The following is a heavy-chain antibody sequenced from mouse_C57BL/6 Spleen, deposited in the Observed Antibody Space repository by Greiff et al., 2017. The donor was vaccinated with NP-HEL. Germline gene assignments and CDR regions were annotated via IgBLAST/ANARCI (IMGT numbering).Heavy chain of an antibody. CDR1: GYAFSSSW. V-gene: IGHV1-82*01. J-gene: IGHJ1*03. D-gene: IGHD1-1*01. CDR3: AREGSTVVAHWYFDV. CDR2: IYPGDGDT. Sequence: QVQLQQSGPELVKPGASVKISCKASGYAFSSSWMNWVKQRPGKGLEWIGRIYPGDGDTNYNGKFKGKATLTADKSYSTAYMQLSSLTSEDSAVYFCAREGSTVVAHWYFDVWGTGTTVTVSS.